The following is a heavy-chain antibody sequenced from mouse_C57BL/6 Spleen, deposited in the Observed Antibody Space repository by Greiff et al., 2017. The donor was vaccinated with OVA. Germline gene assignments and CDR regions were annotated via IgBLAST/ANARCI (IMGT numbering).Heavy chain of an antibody. V-gene: IGHV1-50*01. CDR1: GYTFTSYW. CDR2: IDPSDSYT. J-gene: IGHJ2*01. D-gene: IGHD4-1*01. Sequence: VQLQQSGAELVKPGASVKLSCKASGYTFTSYWMQWVKQRPGQGLEWIGEIDPSDSYTNYNQKFKGKATLTVDTSSSTAYMQLSSLTSEDSAVYYCARTGTYFDYWGQGTTLTVSS. CDR3: ARTGTYFDY.